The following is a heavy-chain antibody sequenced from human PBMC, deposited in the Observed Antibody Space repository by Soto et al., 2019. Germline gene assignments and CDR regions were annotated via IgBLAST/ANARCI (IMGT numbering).Heavy chain of an antibody. CDR3: VKNSGWFNT. V-gene: IGHV3-23*01. CDR1: GFMFSTTD. D-gene: IGHD3-10*01. Sequence: GGSLRLSCAASGFMFSTTDMSWVRQAPGKGLEWLTTIEGSGEITYYADSVKGRFTISRDNSKSTVYLQMDSLTADDTAVYFCVKNSGWFNTWGQGTLVTVSS. J-gene: IGHJ5*02. CDR2: IEGSGEIT.